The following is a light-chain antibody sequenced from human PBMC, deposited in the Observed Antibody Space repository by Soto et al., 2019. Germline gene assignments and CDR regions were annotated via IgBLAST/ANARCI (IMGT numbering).Light chain of an antibody. CDR1: QSVSSN. J-gene: IGKJ1*01. Sequence: EIVMTQSPATLSVSPGERATLSCRASQSVSSNLAWYQQKPGQAPRLLIYGASTRATGIPARFSGSGSGTEFTLAFSRLQSEDFAVYYCQQYNNWSPWTFGQGTKVEIK. CDR3: QQYNNWSPWT. CDR2: GAS. V-gene: IGKV3-15*01.